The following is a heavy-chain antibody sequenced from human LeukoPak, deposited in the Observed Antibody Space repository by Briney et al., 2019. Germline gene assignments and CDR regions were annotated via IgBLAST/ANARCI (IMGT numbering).Heavy chain of an antibody. Sequence: GGSLRLSCAASGFTFSNFGIHWVRQAPGKGLEWVALISYDGNNKYYADSVRGRFTVSRDNSKNTVYLQMNSLRPEDTAIYYCAKDSGYQQLFFWFHPWGQGTLVTVSS. D-gene: IGHD6-13*01. CDR2: ISYDGNNK. V-gene: IGHV3-30-3*01. CDR1: GFTFSNFG. CDR3: AKDSGYQQLFFWFHP. J-gene: IGHJ5*02.